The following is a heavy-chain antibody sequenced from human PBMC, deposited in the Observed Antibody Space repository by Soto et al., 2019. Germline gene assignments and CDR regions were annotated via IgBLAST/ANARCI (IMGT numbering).Heavy chain of an antibody. CDR1: GYSFTSYW. V-gene: IGHV5-51*01. CDR3: ARAGDYLYYYYYGMDV. Sequence: PGESLKISCKGSGYSFTSYWIGWVRQMPGKGLEWMGIIYPGDSDTRYSPSFQGQVTISADKSISTAYLQWSSLKASDTAMYYCARAGDYLYYYYYGMDVWGQGTTVTVSS. CDR2: IYPGDSDT. J-gene: IGHJ6*02. D-gene: IGHD4-17*01.